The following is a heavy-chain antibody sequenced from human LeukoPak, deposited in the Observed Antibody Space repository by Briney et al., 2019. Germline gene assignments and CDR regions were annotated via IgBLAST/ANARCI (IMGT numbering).Heavy chain of an antibody. CDR2: TSGSGDRK. J-gene: IGHJ4*02. CDR3: ARGAGYNYPYYFDY. CDR1: GLTFSRYA. V-gene: IGHV3-23*01. Sequence: GGSLRLSCAASGLTFSRYAMTWVRQAPGKGLEWVSSTSGSGDRKYYADSVKGRFTISRDNSKNTLYLQMNSLRAEDTAVYYCARGAGYNYPYYFDYWGQGTLVTVSS. D-gene: IGHD5-24*01.